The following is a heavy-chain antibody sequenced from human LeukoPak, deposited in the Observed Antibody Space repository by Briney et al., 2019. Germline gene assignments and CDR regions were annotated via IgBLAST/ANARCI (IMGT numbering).Heavy chain of an antibody. CDR1: GFTFSSYA. D-gene: IGHD1-26*01. CDR3: VKDLGRYRNNCFDY. V-gene: IGHV3-23*01. J-gene: IGHJ4*02. CDR2: ISGSGGGT. Sequence: PGGSLRLSCAASGFTFSSYAMSWVRQALEKGLEWVSTISGSGGGTYYADSVKGRFTISRDDSKNTLYLQMNSLRAEDTAVYYCVKDLGRYRNNCFDYWGQGTLVTVSS.